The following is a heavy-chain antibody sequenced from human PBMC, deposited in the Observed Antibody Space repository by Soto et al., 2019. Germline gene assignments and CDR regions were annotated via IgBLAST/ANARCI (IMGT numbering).Heavy chain of an antibody. CDR3: AKDRGYFDY. Sequence: QVQLVESGGGVVQPGRSLRLSCAASGFTFSSYGMHWVRQAPGKGLEWVAVISYDGSNKYYADSVKGRFTISRDNSKNTLYLQMNSLRAEDPAVYYCAKDRGYFDYWGQGTLVTVSS. CDR2: ISYDGSNK. CDR1: GFTFSSYG. J-gene: IGHJ4*02. V-gene: IGHV3-30*18.